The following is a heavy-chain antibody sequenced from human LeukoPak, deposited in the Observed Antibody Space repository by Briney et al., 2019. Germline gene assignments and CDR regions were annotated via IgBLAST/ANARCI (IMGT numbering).Heavy chain of an antibody. D-gene: IGHD3-22*01. CDR2: LYSDGTT. CDR1: GFIVSSNY. Sequence: GGSLRLSCAASGFIVSSNYMNRVRQAPGKGLEWVSVLYSDGTTYYTDSVKGRFTISRDNSKNTLYLQVNSLRAGDTAVYYCARGGGYYGIDYWGQGTLVTVSS. V-gene: IGHV3-53*01. CDR3: ARGGGYYGIDY. J-gene: IGHJ4*02.